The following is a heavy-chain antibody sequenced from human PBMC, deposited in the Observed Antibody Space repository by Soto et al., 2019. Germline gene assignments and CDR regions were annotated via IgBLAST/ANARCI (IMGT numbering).Heavy chain of an antibody. Sequence: TCAISGASISSNSAAWNWIRQSPSRGLEWLGRTYYRSKWYNDYAVSVKSRITINPDTSRNQFSLQLNSVTPEDTAVYYCARDRRDSLRGYYYYYGMDVWGQGTTVTVSS. V-gene: IGHV6-1*01. D-gene: IGHD3-10*01. J-gene: IGHJ6*02. CDR1: GASISSNSAA. CDR2: TYYRSKWYN. CDR3: ARDRRDSLRGYYYYYGMDV.